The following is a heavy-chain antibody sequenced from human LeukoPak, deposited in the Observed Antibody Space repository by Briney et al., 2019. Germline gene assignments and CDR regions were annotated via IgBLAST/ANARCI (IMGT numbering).Heavy chain of an antibody. V-gene: IGHV1-2*02. Sequence: ASVTVSCKASGYTFTGYYMHWVRQAPGQGLEWMGWINPNSGGTNYAQKFQGRVTMTRDTSISTAYMELSRLRSDDTAVYYCARAPYYYDSSGPEGNDAFDIWGQGTMVTVSS. CDR3: ARAPYYYDSSGPEGNDAFDI. J-gene: IGHJ3*02. CDR1: GYTFTGYY. D-gene: IGHD3-22*01. CDR2: INPNSGGT.